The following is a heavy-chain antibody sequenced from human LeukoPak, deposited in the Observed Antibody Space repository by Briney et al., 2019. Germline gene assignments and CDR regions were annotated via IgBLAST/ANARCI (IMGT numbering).Heavy chain of an antibody. V-gene: IGHV3-11*01. CDR3: ARGTTGTTDFDY. D-gene: IGHD1-1*01. Sequence: KSGGSLRLSCAASGFTFSDYYMNWIRQAPGKGLEWVSYISTSGTTMSYADSMKGRFTISRDSAKNSLYLQMNSLRAEDTAVYYCARGTTGTTDFDYWGQGTLVTVSS. J-gene: IGHJ4*02. CDR1: GFTFSDYY. CDR2: ISTSGTTM.